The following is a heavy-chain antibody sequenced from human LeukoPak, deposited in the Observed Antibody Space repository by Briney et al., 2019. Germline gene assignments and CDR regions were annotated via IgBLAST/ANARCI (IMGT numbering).Heavy chain of an antibody. J-gene: IGHJ4*02. V-gene: IGHV4-39*07. CDR3: ALRPKHYYGSGSYDY. CDR2: INHSGST. Sequence: SETLSLTCTVSGGSISSSSYYWGWIRQPPGKGLEWIGEINHSGSTNYNPSLKSRVTISVDTSKNQFSLKLSSVTAADTAVYYCALRPKHYYGSGSYDYWGQGTLVTVSS. CDR1: GGSISSSSYY. D-gene: IGHD3-10*01.